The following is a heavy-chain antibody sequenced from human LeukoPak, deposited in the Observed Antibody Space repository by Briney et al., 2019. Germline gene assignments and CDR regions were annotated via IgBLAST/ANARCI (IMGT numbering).Heavy chain of an antibody. D-gene: IGHD3-16*01. J-gene: IGHJ4*02. Sequence: SETLSLTCSVSGGSVSSDYWVWIRRPPGKGLEWIATINYRWNTYHNPTLQSRVAISIDTSKNQFSLDLSSVTAADTAVYYCARYIVGGGFAMYYFDYWGQGTLVTVSS. CDR1: GGSVSSDY. CDR2: INYRWNT. V-gene: IGHV4-39*07. CDR3: ARYIVGGGFAMYYFDY.